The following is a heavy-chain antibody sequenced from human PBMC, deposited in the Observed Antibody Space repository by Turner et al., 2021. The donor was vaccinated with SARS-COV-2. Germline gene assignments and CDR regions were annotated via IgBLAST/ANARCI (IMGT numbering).Heavy chain of an antibody. J-gene: IGHJ5*01. D-gene: IGHD2-15*01. V-gene: IGHV3-15*01. Sequence: EVPLMVSVGGLVKPERSLSLSCAGSAFTFSHAWMDWVRQAPGQGLEWVGRIKSLPDGATTVYAAPVKGRITISRYDSKNMVQLKMSSPTTADTAVYYCWKDCSEDTPNDAFDPWGRGTVVTVSS. CDR3: WKDCSEDTPNDAFDP. CDR2: IKSLPDGATT. CDR1: AFTFSHAW.